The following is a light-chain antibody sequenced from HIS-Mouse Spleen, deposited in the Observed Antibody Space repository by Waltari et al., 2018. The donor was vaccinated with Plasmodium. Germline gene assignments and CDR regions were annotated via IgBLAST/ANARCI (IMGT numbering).Light chain of an antibody. CDR3: CSYAGSYTWV. CDR1: SSDVGGYNY. J-gene: IGLJ3*02. Sequence: QSALTQPRSVSGSPGQSVTISCTGTSSDVGGYNYVSWYQQHPGKAPKLMIYDVSKRPSVVPYRCSCSKSGNTASLTISGLQAEDEADYYCCSYAGSYTWVFGGGTKLTVL. V-gene: IGLV2-11*01. CDR2: DVS.